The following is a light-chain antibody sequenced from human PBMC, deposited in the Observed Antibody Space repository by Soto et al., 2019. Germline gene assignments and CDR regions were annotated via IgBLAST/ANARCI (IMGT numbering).Light chain of an antibody. V-gene: IGLV1-51*02. CDR1: SSNIGSNY. CDR3: GTWYSGLRAGV. Sequence: QSVLTQPPSVSAAPGQKVTISCSGSSSNIGSNYVSWYQQLPGTAPKLLIYENNKRPSGIPDRFSGSKSGTSATLGITGLQTGDEADYYCGTWYSGLRAGVFGGGTKLTVL. CDR2: ENN. J-gene: IGLJ2*01.